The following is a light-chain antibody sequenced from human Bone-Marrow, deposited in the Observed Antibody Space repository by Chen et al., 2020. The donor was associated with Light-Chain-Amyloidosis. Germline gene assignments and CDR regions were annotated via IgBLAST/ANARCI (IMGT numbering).Light chain of an antibody. CDR2: DTY. J-gene: IGKJ2*01. Sequence: AIQLTQSPSSLSASVGDRVTLPCRASQDVSGTVAWYQQRPGEAHKLLIYDTYTLQSGVSASFSASGSGTDFTLTISSQQPGDYGTYFCQHFYSFPYTFGQGTKVGIK. CDR3: QHFYSFPYT. V-gene: IGKV1-13*02. CDR1: QDVSGT.